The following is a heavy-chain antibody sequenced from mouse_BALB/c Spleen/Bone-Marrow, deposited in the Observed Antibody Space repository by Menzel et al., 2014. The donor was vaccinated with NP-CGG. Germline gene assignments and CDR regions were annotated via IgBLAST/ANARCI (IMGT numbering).Heavy chain of an antibody. J-gene: IGHJ4*01. V-gene: IGHV5-17*02. CDR1: GFTFSRSG. CDR2: ISSGSSTI. Sequence: DVQLQESGGGLVQPGGSRKLSCAASGFTFSRSGMHWVRQAPEKGLEWVAYISSGSSTIYYPDTMKGRFTISRDNPKNTLFLQMTSLRSEDTAMYYCARARSTMITTGAIDYWGQGTSVTVSA. CDR3: ARARSTMITTGAIDY. D-gene: IGHD2-4*01.